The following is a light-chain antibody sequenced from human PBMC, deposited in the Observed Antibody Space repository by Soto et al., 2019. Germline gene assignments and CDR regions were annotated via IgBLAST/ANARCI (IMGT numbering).Light chain of an antibody. CDR2: DVN. Sequence: QSALTQPPSASGSPGQSVAISCSGTSSDVGGYNYVSWYQQHPGKAPKLMIYDVNKRPSGVPDRFSGSKSGNTASLTVSGLQAEDEPDYYFISYAGSNKPAFGGGTKLTVL. CDR3: ISYAGSNKPA. V-gene: IGLV2-8*01. CDR1: SSDVGGYNY. J-gene: IGLJ2*01.